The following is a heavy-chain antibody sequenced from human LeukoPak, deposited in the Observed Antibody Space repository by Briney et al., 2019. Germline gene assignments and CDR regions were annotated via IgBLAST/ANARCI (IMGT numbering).Heavy chain of an antibody. D-gene: IGHD4-23*01. Sequence: GSLRLSCAASGFTFSSYSMNWVRQAPGKGLEWVSYISSPSSTIYYADSVEGRFTISRDNAKSSLYLQMNSLRAEDTAVYYCARVHTVVTPFDYWGQGTLVTVSS. J-gene: IGHJ4*02. CDR2: ISSPSSTI. CDR3: ARVHTVVTPFDY. CDR1: GFTFSSYS. V-gene: IGHV3-48*01.